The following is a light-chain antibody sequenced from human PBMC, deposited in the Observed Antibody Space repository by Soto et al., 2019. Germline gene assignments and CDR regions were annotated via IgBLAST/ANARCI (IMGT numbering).Light chain of an antibody. V-gene: IGKV3-15*01. J-gene: IGKJ2*01. Sequence: EIVMTQSPATLSVSPGERATLSCRASQSVSSNLAWYQQKPGQAPRLLIYGASTRATGIPERFSGIGSGTEFTLTISSLQSEGLAVYYCQQYDNWLRTFGQGTKLEIK. CDR1: QSVSSN. CDR3: QQYDNWLRT. CDR2: GAS.